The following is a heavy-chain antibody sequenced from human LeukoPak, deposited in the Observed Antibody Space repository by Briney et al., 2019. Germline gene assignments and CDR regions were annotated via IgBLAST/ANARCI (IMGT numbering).Heavy chain of an antibody. CDR1: GLTLSNYG. CDR3: AKRGVVIRVFLVGFHKEAYYFDS. J-gene: IGHJ4*02. Sequence: GGSLRPSCAVSGLTLSNYGMSWVRQAPGKGLEWVAGLSGSGGGTNYADSVEGRFTISRDNPTNTLYLQMNSLRAEDTAVYFCAKRGVVIRVFLVGFHKEAYYFDSWGQGALVTVSS. D-gene: IGHD3-10*01. V-gene: IGHV3-23*01. CDR2: LSGSGGGT.